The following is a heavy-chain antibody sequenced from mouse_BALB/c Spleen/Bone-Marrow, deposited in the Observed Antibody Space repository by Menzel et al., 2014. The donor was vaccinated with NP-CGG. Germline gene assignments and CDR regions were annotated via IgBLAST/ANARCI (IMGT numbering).Heavy chain of an antibody. D-gene: IGHD2-2*01. CDR2: IYPGGGDT. J-gene: IGHJ3*01. V-gene: IGHV1-80*01. Sequence: QVQLQQSGAELVRPGSSVKISCKASGYAFSSYWVTWVKQRPGQGLEWIGQIYPGGGDTNYNGKFEDKVTLTADKSSSAAYXQLSSLTSEDSAVYFCAKVTTGFAYWGQGTLVTVSA. CDR3: AKVTTGFAY. CDR1: GYAFSSYW.